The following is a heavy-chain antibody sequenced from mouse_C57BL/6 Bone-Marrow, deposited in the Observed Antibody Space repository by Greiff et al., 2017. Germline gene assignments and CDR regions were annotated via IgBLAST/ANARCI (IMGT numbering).Heavy chain of an antibody. Sequence: QVQLQQPGAELVKPGASVKLSCKASGYTFTSYWMHWVKQRPGQGLEWIGMIHPNSGSTNYNEKFKSKATLTVDKSSSTAYMQLSSLTSEDSAVYYCARVYYDYKFAYWGQGTLVTVSA. D-gene: IGHD2-4*01. CDR1: GYTFTSYW. CDR3: ARVYYDYKFAY. J-gene: IGHJ3*01. V-gene: IGHV1-64*01. CDR2: IHPNSGST.